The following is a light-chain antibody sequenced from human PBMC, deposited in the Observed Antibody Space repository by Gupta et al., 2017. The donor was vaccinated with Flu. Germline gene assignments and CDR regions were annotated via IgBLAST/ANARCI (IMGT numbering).Light chain of an antibody. CDR2: KGS. V-gene: IGKV2-30*01. CDR3: SQNTRGT. Sequence: DVVMTQSPLSLPVTLGQPASISCRSSQSLVYRDGYHYLNWFQQRPGQSPRRLIYKGSNRDSGGQGRSRGXGAXTDFTLXSRRGDDEDVGLYYSSQNTRGTFGXGTTLEIK. CDR1: QSLVYRDGYHY. J-gene: IGKJ1*01.